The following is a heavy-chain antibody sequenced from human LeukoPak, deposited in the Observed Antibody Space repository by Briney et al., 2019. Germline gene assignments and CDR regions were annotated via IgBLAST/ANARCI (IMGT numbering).Heavy chain of an antibody. D-gene: IGHD5-18*01. CDR1: GGSISSNIYY. Sequence: LSLTCTVSGGSISSNIYYWGWIRQPPGKGLEWVSYISSSGSTIYYADSVKGRFTISRDNAKNSLYLQMNSLRAEDTAVYYCARVSMGYSYGYWYYYYYMDVWGKGTTVTVSS. J-gene: IGHJ6*03. CDR2: ISSSGSTI. V-gene: IGHV3-11*01. CDR3: ARVSMGYSYGYWYYYYYMDV.